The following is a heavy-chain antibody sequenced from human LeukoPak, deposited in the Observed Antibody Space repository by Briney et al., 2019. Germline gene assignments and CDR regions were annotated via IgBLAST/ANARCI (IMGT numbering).Heavy chain of an antibody. Sequence: NPSETLSLTCTVSGGSISSGDYYWSWIRQPPGKGLEWIGYIYYSGSTYYNPSLKSRVTISVDTSKNQFSLKLGSVTAADTAVYYCAREEVARFDYWGQGTLVTVSS. CDR1: GGSISSGDYY. D-gene: IGHD5-12*01. CDR2: IYYSGST. V-gene: IGHV4-30-4*01. CDR3: AREEVARFDY. J-gene: IGHJ4*02.